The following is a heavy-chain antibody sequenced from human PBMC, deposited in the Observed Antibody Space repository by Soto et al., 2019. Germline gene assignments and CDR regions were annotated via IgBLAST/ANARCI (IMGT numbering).Heavy chain of an antibody. J-gene: IGHJ6*02. CDR2: VFFTGSA. CDR1: GGSVRTGNYD. CDR3: ARDGHGMDV. Sequence: QMQLQESGPGLVRPSETLSLTCTVSGGSVRTGNYDWVWFRQPPRKGLEWIGKVFFTGSAHYNPSLANRVTMSVDTSKDQFSLTLTSVTAADTAVYYCARDGHGMDVWGQGTTVTVSS. V-gene: IGHV4-61*01.